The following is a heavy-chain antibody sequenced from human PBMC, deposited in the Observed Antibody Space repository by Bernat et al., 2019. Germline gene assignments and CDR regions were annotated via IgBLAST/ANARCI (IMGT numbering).Heavy chain of an antibody. D-gene: IGHD5-24*01. V-gene: IGHV3-30*03. J-gene: IGHJ4*02. CDR1: GFTFSSYG. CDR2: ISYDGSNK. Sequence: QVQLVESGGGVVQPGRSLRLSCAAPGFTFSSYGMHWVRQAPGKGLEWVAVISYDGSNKYYADSVKGRFTISRDNSKNTLYLQMNSLRAEDTAVYYCASDTVMATFDYWGQGTLVTVSS. CDR3: ASDTVMATFDY.